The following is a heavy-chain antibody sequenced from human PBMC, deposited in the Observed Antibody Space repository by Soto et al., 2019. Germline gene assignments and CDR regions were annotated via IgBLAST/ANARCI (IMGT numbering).Heavy chain of an antibody. Sequence: QVQLVQSGAEVKKPGASVKVSCKASGYTFTSYAMHWVRQAPGQRLEWMGWINAGNGNAKYSQKFQGRVTITRDTSASTAYMELSSLRSEDTAVYYCARGPNPYYFDYWGQGTLVTVSS. CDR3: ARGPNPYYFDY. CDR2: INAGNGNA. V-gene: IGHV1-3*01. J-gene: IGHJ4*02. CDR1: GYTFTSYA.